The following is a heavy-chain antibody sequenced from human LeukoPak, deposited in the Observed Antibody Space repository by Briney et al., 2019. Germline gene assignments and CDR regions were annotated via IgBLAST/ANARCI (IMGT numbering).Heavy chain of an antibody. CDR2: ISGSGGST. D-gene: IGHD5-18*01. CDR1: GFTFSSSA. Sequence: GGSLRLSCAASGFTFSSSAMSWVRQAPGKGLEWVSAISGSGGSTYYADSVKGRFTISRDNSKNTLYLQMNSLRAEDTAVYYCAILTGYSYGFPPFDYWGQGTLVTVSS. V-gene: IGHV3-23*01. J-gene: IGHJ4*02. CDR3: AILTGYSYGFPPFDY.